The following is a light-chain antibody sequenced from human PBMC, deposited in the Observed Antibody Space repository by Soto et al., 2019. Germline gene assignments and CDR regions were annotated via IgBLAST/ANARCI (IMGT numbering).Light chain of an antibody. Sequence: EIVLTQSPATLSLSPGERATLSCRASQSVSNYLTWFQQKPGQAPRLLIYDASNRATGIPARFSGSGSGTDFTLTISSLEPEDFAVYYCQQRSSWPLLTFGGGTKVEI. V-gene: IGKV3-11*01. CDR3: QQRSSWPLLT. J-gene: IGKJ4*01. CDR2: DAS. CDR1: QSVSNY.